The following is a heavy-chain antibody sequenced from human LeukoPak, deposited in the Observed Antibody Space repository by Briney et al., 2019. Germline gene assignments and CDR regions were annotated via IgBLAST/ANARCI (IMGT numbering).Heavy chain of an antibody. CDR2: ISGSGGST. J-gene: IGHJ4*02. Sequence: GGSLRLSCAASGFTFSSYAMSWVRQAPGKGLEWVSAISGSGGSTYYADSVKGRFTIYRDNAKSSLYLQLNSLRAEDTAVYYCARDSGNFIDWGQGTLVTVSS. D-gene: IGHD3-10*01. CDR3: ARDSGNFID. V-gene: IGHV3-23*01. CDR1: GFTFSSYA.